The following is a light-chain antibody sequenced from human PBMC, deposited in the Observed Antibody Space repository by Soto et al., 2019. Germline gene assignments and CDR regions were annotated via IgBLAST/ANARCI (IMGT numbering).Light chain of an antibody. CDR1: SSDVGGCKF. Sequence: QSALTQPPSASGSPGQSVTISCTGTSSDVGGCKFVSWYQQYPGKAPKLIIDEVSKRPSGVPDRFSGSKSGNTATLTVSGLQAEDEADYYCSSCAGRNLPYVFGTGTKLTVL. CDR2: EVS. J-gene: IGLJ1*01. V-gene: IGLV2-8*01. CDR3: SSCAGRNLPYV.